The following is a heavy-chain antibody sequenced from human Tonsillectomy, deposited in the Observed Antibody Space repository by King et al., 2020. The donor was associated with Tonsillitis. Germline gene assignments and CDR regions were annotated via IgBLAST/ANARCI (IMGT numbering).Heavy chain of an antibody. CDR3: ARENYDSSGYDYFDY. J-gene: IGHJ4*02. D-gene: IGHD3-22*01. CDR2: IYSGGST. CDR1: GFTVSSNY. V-gene: IGHV3-53*01. Sequence: VQLVESGGGLIQPGGSLRLSCAASGFTVSSNYMSWVRQAPGKGLEWVSLIYSGGSTYYADSVKGRLTISRDNSKSMLYLQMNSLRAEDTAVYYCARENYDSSGYDYFDYWGQGTLVTVSS.